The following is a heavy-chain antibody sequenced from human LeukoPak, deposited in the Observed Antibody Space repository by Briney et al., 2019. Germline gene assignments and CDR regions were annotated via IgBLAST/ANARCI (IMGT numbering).Heavy chain of an antibody. CDR1: GFSFDDYA. CDR3: AASPGTSGYTGGTFDY. D-gene: IGHD3-22*01. Sequence: GRSLRLSCAASGFSFDDYAMHWVRQAPGKGLEWVSVISWNSGSLGYADSVKGRFTISRDNAKNSLYLQMSSLRTEDMALYYCAASPGTSGYTGGTFDYWGQGTLVTVS. J-gene: IGHJ4*02. CDR2: ISWNSGSL. V-gene: IGHV3-9*03.